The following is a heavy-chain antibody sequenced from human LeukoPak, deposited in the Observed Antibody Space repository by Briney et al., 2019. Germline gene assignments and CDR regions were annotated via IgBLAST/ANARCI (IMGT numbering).Heavy chain of an antibody. J-gene: IGHJ2*01. CDR2: IYCSGST. Sequence: PSQTLSLTCTVSGGSISSGGYYWSWIRQHPGKGLEWIGYIYCSGSTYYNPSLKSRVTISVDTSKNQFSLKLSSVTAADTAVYYCARDRSRSYWYFDLWGRGTLVTVSS. V-gene: IGHV4-31*03. D-gene: IGHD3-10*01. CDR3: ARDRSRSYWYFDL. CDR1: GGSISSGGYY.